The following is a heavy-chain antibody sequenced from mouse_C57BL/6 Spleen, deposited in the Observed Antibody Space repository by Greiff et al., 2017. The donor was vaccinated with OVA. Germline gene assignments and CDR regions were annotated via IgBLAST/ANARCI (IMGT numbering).Heavy chain of an antibody. Sequence: EVQLQQSGAELVRPGASVKLSCTASGFNIKDDYMHWVKQRPEQGLEWIGWIDPENGDTEYASKFQGKATITADTSSNTAYLQLSSLTSEDTAVYYCTRYYGSSWYFDVWGTGTTVTVSS. V-gene: IGHV14-4*01. D-gene: IGHD1-1*01. CDR3: TRYYGSSWYFDV. CDR2: IDPENGDT. J-gene: IGHJ1*03. CDR1: GFNIKDDY.